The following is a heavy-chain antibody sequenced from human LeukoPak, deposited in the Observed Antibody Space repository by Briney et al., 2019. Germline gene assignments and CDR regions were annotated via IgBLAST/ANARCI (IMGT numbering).Heavy chain of an antibody. CDR2: ISSNGGST. CDR3: AKGRGIYGSGSYSNFDY. Sequence: TGGSLRLSCAASGFTFSNYVMHWVRQAPGKGLEYVSAISSNGGSTYCANSVKGRFTISRDNSKNTLYLQMGSLRAEDTAVYYCAKGRGIYGSGSYSNFDYWGQGTLVTVSS. J-gene: IGHJ4*02. V-gene: IGHV3-64*01. CDR1: GFTFSNYV. D-gene: IGHD3-10*01.